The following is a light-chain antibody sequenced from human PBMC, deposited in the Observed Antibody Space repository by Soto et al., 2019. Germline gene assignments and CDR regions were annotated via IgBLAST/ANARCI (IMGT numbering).Light chain of an antibody. CDR1: QSLLHSNGYNY. CDR2: KVS. Sequence: IVMTQSPLSLPVTPGEPASISCRSSQSLLHSNGYNYLDWFQQRPGQSPRRLIYKVSNRDSGVPDRFSGSGSGTDFTLKISRVEAEDVGIYYCMQGTHWPPITFGQGTRLEIK. J-gene: IGKJ5*01. CDR3: MQGTHWPPIT. V-gene: IGKV2-30*02.